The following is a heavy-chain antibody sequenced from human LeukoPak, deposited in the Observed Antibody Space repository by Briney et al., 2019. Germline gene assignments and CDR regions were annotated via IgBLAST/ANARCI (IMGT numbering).Heavy chain of an antibody. CDR2: IYPGNSDT. CDR3: ARWGTVTRFVVDY. V-gene: IGHV5-51*01. D-gene: IGHD4-17*01. Sequence: GESLKISCKGSGYSFINYWIGWVRHMPGKGLEWMGIIYPGNSDTRYSPSFQGQVTISADKSTTTAYLQWRSLKASDTAMYYCARWGTVTRFVVDYWGQGTLVTVSS. CDR1: GYSFINYW. J-gene: IGHJ4*02.